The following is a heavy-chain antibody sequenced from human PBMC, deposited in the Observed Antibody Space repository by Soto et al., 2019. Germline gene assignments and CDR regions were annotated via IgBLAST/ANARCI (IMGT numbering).Heavy chain of an antibody. J-gene: IGHJ4*02. CDR3: ERARAGGFDY. V-gene: IGHV4-59*01. CDR2: IYYSGIT. CDR1: GGSISSYY. Sequence: SETLSLTCTVSGGSISSYYWSWIRQPPGKGLEWIGYIYYSGITNYNPSLKSRVTISVDTSKNQFSLKLSSVTAADTAVYYCERARAGGFDYWGQGPLVTV. D-gene: IGHD3-16*01.